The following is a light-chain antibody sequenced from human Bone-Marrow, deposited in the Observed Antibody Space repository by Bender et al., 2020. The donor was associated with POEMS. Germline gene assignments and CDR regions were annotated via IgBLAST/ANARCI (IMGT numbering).Light chain of an antibody. Sequence: QSALTQPASVSGSPGQSITISCTGTNSDVGTYGLVSWYQQHPGKAPKLILFDVSRRPSGVPDRFSGSKSGNTASLTISGLQAEDEADYYCSSYTSSSTLVFGGGTKLTVL. CDR3: SSYTSSSTLV. CDR2: DVS. CDR1: NSDVGTYGL. J-gene: IGLJ2*01. V-gene: IGLV2-14*02.